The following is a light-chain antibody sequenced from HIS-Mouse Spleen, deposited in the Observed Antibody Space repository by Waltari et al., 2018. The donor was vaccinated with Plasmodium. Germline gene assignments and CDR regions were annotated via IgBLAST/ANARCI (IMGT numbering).Light chain of an antibody. V-gene: IGLV1-51*01. CDR3: GTWDSSLSAGVV. CDR1: SSNIGNNY. CDR2: ENN. Sequence: QSVLTQPPSVSAAPGQKVTISCSGSSSNIGNNYVSWYQQLPGTAPKLLIYENNNRPSVIPDRFSGSQSGTSATLGITGLQTGDEADYYCGTWDSSLSAGVVFGGGTKLTVL. J-gene: IGLJ2*01.